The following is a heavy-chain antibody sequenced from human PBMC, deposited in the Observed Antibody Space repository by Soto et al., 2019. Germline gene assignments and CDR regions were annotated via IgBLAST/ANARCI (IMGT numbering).Heavy chain of an antibody. Sequence: QVQLVQSGAEVKKPGSSVKVSCKASGGSFSNYAISWVRQAPGQGLEWMGGITPIFGTANYAQKFQGRVTITADESTSTAYMELSSLRSEDTAVYYCARGWSDDILTGYYYWGQGTLVTVSS. CDR2: ITPIFGTA. CDR1: GGSFSNYA. D-gene: IGHD3-9*01. J-gene: IGHJ4*02. V-gene: IGHV1-69*01. CDR3: ARGWSDDILTGYYY.